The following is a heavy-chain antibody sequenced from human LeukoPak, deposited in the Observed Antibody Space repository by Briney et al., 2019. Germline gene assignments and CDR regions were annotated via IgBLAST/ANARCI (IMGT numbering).Heavy chain of an antibody. CDR1: GFTFSNYW. D-gene: IGHD5-18*01. J-gene: IGHJ5*02. CDR2: ISGSGGST. V-gene: IGHV3-23*01. CDR3: AKAYSYGPGNWFDP. Sequence: GGSLRLSCVASGFTFSNYWMTWVRQAPGKGLEWVSAISGSGGSTYYADSVKGRFTISRDNSKNTLYLQMNSLRAEDTAVYYCAKAYSYGPGNWFDPWGQGTLVTVSS.